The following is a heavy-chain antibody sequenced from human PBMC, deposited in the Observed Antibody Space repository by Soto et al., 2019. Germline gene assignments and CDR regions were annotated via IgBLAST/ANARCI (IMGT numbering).Heavy chain of an antibody. V-gene: IGHV4-31*03. J-gene: IGHJ4*01. Sequence: QVQLQESGPGLVQPSQTLSLTCTVSGGSISRGGYYWSWIRQHPGTALEWIGHISYSRRTYYNTALKSRVTIAVDTYRTQFSLIVKSVTAADTAVYYCARGVLHWCQGTLVTVSS. CDR2: ISYSRRT. CDR1: GGSISRGGYY. CDR3: ARGVLH.